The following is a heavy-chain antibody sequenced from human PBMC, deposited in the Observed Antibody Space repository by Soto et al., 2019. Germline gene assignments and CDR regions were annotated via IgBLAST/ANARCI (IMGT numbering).Heavy chain of an antibody. Sequence: DVQLVESGGGLVKPGGSLRLSCVASGLTFSYAWMHWLSQVPGKGPEWVARIRSQSDGGTRDYTAPVNGRFTISRDDSKSTLYLQMYSRKTDDTAIYYCATAPGYWGSAPLDFWGQGTLVTVSS. V-gene: IGHV3-15*07. CDR2: IRSQSDGGTR. J-gene: IGHJ4*02. CDR1: GLTFSYAW. D-gene: IGHD7-27*01. CDR3: ATAPGYWGSAPLDF.